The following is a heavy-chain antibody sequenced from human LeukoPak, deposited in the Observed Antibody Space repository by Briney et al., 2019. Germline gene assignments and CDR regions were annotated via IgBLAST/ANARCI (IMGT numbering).Heavy chain of an antibody. CDR2: INHSGST. D-gene: IGHD3-22*01. J-gene: IGHJ4*02. V-gene: IGHV4-34*01. CDR3: ARARYYYDSSGYRFGTNFDY. CDR1: GGSISSYY. Sequence: SETLSLTCTVSGGSISSYYWSWIRQPPGKGLEWIGEINHSGSTNYNPSLKSRVTISVDTSKNQFSLKLSSVTAADTAVYYCARARYYYDSSGYRFGTNFDYWGQGTLVTVSS.